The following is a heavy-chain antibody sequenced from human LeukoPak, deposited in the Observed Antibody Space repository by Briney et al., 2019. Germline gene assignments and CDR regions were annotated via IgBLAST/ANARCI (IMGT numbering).Heavy chain of an antibody. J-gene: IGHJ6*02. D-gene: IGHD1-26*01. V-gene: IGHV1-69*13. CDR1: EGTFSSYA. CDR3: ARDGGSFSYNMDV. CDR2: IIPIFGTA. Sequence: SVKVSCKASEGTFSSYAISWVRQAPGQGLEWMGGIIPIFGTANYAQKFQGRVTITADESTSTAYMELSSLRSEDTAVYYCARDGGSFSYNMDVWGQGTTVTVSS.